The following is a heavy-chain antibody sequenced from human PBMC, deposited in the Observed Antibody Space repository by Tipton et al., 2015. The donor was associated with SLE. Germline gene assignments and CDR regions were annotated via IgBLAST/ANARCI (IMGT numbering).Heavy chain of an antibody. CDR2: IGTTGDT. CDR3: AKGGWYGWDAFDI. V-gene: IGHV3-13*01. D-gene: IGHD6-19*01. Sequence: SLRLSCAASGLTFSGSDLQWVRQTTGKRLEWVSAIGTTGDTYYPGSVKGRFTISREDAKNSLYLHMNSLGAGDTAASYCAKGGWYGWDAFDIWGQGTMVTVSS. J-gene: IGHJ3*02. CDR1: GLTFSGSD.